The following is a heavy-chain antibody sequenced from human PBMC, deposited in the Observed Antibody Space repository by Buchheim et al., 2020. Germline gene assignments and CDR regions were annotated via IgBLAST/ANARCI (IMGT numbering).Heavy chain of an antibody. J-gene: IGHJ4*02. CDR1: GYTFTNYW. CDR3: ARHYWCGGGDCRVDY. V-gene: IGHV5-51*01. CDR2: IYPGDSDT. D-gene: IGHD2-21*02. Sequence: EVQLVQSGAEVKKPGESLKISCKGSGYTFTNYWIGWVRQMPGKGLEWMGIIYPGDSDTRYSPSFQGQVTIPADKSISPAYLQWSDLKASDTAVYYCARHYWCGGGDCRVDYWGQGTL.